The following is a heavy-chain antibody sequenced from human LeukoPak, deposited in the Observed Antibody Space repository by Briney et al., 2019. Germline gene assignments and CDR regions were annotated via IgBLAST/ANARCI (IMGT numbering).Heavy chain of an antibody. Sequence: SETLSLTCTVSGGSISSYYWSWIRQPPGKGLEWIGYIYYSGSTNYNPSLKSRLTISVDTSKNQFSLKLSSVTAADTAVYYCARGTVYDAFDIWGQGTMVTVSS. CDR3: ARGTVYDAFDI. CDR2: IYYSGST. D-gene: IGHD1-14*01. V-gene: IGHV4-59*01. J-gene: IGHJ3*02. CDR1: GGSISSYY.